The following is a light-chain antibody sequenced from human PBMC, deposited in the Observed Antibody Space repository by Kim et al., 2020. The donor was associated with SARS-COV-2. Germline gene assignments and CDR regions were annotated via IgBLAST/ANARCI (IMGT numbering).Light chain of an antibody. J-gene: IGLJ3*02. V-gene: IGLV1-47*01. CDR2: RNS. Sequence: QTITISCTGSSSNIGINYVDWYQHYPGTAPNLLIFRNSQRPSGVPARFSGSKSGTSASLAISGLRSEDEADYYCAAWDDGWSVGVFGGGTQLTVL. CDR3: AAWDDGWSVGV. CDR1: SSNIGINY.